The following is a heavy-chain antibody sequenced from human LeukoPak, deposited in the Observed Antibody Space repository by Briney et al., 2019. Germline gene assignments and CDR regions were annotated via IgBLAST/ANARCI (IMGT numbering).Heavy chain of an antibody. D-gene: IGHD6-13*01. V-gene: IGHV3-23*01. Sequence: GGSLRLSCAASGFTFSSYAMSWVRQAPGKGLEWVSAISGSGGSTYYADSVKGRFTISRDNAKNSLYLQMNSLRAEDTAVYYCARGRIAAAGTPARYFDLWGRGTLVTVSS. J-gene: IGHJ2*01. CDR1: GFTFSSYA. CDR2: ISGSGGST. CDR3: ARGRIAAAGTPARYFDL.